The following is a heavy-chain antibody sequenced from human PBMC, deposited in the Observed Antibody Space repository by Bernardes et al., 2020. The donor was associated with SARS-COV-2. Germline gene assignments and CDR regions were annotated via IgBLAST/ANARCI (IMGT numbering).Heavy chain of an antibody. Sequence: SGALSLTCAVYGGSFSGYYWSWIRQPPGKGLEWIGEINHSGSTNYNPSLKIRVTIAVDTSKNQFSLKLSPMTAAYTAVYSCASGLIPRITIFGVVIRDPARSYGMDVWGQGTTVTVSS. J-gene: IGHJ6*02. CDR2: INHSGST. CDR1: GGSFSGYY. CDR3: ASGLIPRITIFGVVIRDPARSYGMDV. V-gene: IGHV4-34*01. D-gene: IGHD3-3*01.